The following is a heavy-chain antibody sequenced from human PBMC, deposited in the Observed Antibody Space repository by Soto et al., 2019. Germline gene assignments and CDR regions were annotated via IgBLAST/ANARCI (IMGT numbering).Heavy chain of an antibody. Sequence: QVQLVQSGAEVKEPGSSVKVSCKASGGTFSSYAISWLRQAPGQGLEWMGGIIPLFRTPDYAQKFQGRVTITADEPTSTAYMELSSLRFDHTAVYYCARDNDRLQLGGNYYYIMDVWGQGPTITVSS. J-gene: IGHJ6*02. V-gene: IGHV1-69*12. CDR1: GGTFSSYA. CDR2: IIPLFRTP. CDR3: ARDNDRLQLGGNYYYIMDV. D-gene: IGHD4-4*01.